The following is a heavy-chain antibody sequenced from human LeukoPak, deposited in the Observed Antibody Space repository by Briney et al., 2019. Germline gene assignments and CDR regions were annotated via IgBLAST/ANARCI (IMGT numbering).Heavy chain of an antibody. J-gene: IGHJ4*02. V-gene: IGHV3-23*01. CDR2: ITGSDTNI. Sequence: GGSLRLSCAASGFTFSSYVMNWVRQAPEKGLEWVSSITGSDTNIFYADSVRGRLTISRDNSKNIVFLQMDSLRAEDTAIYYCARRGPNWGFFDYWGQGSLVTVSS. CDR3: ARRGPNWGFFDY. D-gene: IGHD3-16*01. CDR1: GFTFSSYV.